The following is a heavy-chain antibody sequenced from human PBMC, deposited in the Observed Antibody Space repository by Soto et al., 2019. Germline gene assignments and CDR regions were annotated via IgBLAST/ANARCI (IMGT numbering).Heavy chain of an antibody. Sequence: ASVKVSCKASGYTFTSYYMHWVRQAPGQGLEWMGIINPSGGSTSYAQKFQGRVTMTRDTSKNHFSLNLTSVTAADTAVYHCARQGTRLRPIITIVAASTFDMWGQGTTVTVSS. CDR3: ARQGTRLRPIITIVAASTFDM. CDR2: INPSGGST. D-gene: IGHD3-10*01. J-gene: IGHJ3*02. V-gene: IGHV1-46*01. CDR1: GYTFTSYY.